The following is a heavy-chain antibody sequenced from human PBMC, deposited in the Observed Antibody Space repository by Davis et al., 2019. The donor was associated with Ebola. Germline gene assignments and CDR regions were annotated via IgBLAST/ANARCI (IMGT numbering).Heavy chain of an antibody. CDR3: TTESYQPYYYYGMDV. CDR2: IKSKTDGGTT. J-gene: IGHJ6*02. V-gene: IGHV3-15*01. CDR1: GFTFSNAW. D-gene: IGHD1-14*01. Sequence: PGGSLRLSCAASGFTFSNAWMSWVRQAPGKGLEWVGRIKSKTDGGTTDYAAPVKGRFTISRDDSKNKLYLQMNSLKTEDTAVYYCTTESYQPYYYYGMDVWGQGTTVTVSS.